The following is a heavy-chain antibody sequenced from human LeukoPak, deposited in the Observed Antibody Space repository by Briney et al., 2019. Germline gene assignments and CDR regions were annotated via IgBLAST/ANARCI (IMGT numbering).Heavy chain of an antibody. Sequence: GASVKVSCKASGGTFSSYAISWVRQAPGQGLEWMGGIIPIFGTANYAQKFQGRVTMTTDTSASTAYMELTSLRSDDTAVYYCARERYSSGPRYMDVWGKGTTVTVPS. CDR2: IIPIFGTA. D-gene: IGHD6-25*01. V-gene: IGHV1-69*05. CDR3: ARERYSSGPRYMDV. CDR1: GGTFSSYA. J-gene: IGHJ6*03.